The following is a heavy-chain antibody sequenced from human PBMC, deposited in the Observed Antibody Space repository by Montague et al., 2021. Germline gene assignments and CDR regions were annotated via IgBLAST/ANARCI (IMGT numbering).Heavy chain of an antibody. CDR3: TTRVGLFRGWKVDY. CDR1: GGSISSTNW. V-gene: IGHV4-4*02. D-gene: IGHD3-3*01. J-gene: IGHJ4*02. Sequence: SETLSLTCAVSGGSISSTNWCCGWLQPPRRKGQECGEIHHNGATNYNTSLNNRVSVSVDKFKNQFSLKLSSVTAADTAVYYCTTRVGLFRGWKVDYWGQGILVTVSS. CDR2: IHHNGAT.